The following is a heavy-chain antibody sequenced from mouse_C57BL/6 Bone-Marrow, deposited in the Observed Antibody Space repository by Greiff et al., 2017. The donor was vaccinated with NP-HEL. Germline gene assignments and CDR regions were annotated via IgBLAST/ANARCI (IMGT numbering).Heavy chain of an antibody. CDR2: ISDGGSYT. J-gene: IGHJ1*03. Sequence: EVKLVESGGGLVKPGGSLKLSCAASGFTFSSYAMSWVRQTPEKRLEWVATISDGGSYTHYPDNVKGRFTISRDNAKNNLYLQMSQLKSEDTAVYYCARVDDYERYFDVWGTGTTVTVSS. D-gene: IGHD2-4*01. V-gene: IGHV5-4*03. CDR3: ARVDDYERYFDV. CDR1: GFTFSSYA.